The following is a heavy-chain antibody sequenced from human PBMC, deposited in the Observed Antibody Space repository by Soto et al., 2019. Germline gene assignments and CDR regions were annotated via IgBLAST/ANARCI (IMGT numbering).Heavy chain of an antibody. CDR3: AKLTTVRKEDAFDI. CDR1: GFTFSSYG. CDR2: ISYDGSNK. J-gene: IGHJ3*02. V-gene: IGHV3-30*18. Sequence: QVQLVESGGGVVQPGRSLRLSCAASGFTFSSYGMHWVRQAPGKGLEWVAVISYDGSNKYYADSVKGRFTISRDNSKNTLYLQMNSLRAEDTVVYYCAKLTTVRKEDAFDIWGQGTMVTVSS. D-gene: IGHD4-17*01.